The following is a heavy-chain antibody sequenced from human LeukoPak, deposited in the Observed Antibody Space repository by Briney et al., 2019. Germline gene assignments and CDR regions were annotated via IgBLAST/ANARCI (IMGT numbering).Heavy chain of an antibody. CDR3: ARHGKLSASRNWFDP. J-gene: IGHJ5*02. V-gene: IGHV5-51*01. D-gene: IGHD1-26*01. CDR1: GYSFTSYW. CDR2: IYPDDFDT. Sequence: PGESLKISGKASGYSFTSYWSAWVRQMPGKGLEWMGVIYPDDFDTRYSPSFQGQVTISADKSISTAFLQRSSLKASDTAIYYWARHGKLSASRNWFDPWGQGTLVTVSS.